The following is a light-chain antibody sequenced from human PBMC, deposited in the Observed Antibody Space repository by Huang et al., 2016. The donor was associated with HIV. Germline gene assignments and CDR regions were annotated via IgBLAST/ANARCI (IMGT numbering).Light chain of an antibody. J-gene: IGKJ2*02. CDR1: QSVSSY. CDR2: GAS. Sequence: EIVMTQSPATLSVSPGERATLSCRASQSVSSYLAWYQQKPGQSPRLLIDGASTSATGIPARFSGSGSGTEFTLTISSLQSEDFVVYYCQQYNNGCTFGQGTKLEIK. V-gene: IGKV3-15*01. CDR3: QQYNNGCT.